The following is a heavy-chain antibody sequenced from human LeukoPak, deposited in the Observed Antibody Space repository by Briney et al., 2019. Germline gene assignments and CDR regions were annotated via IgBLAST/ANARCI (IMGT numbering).Heavy chain of an antibody. Sequence: GGSLRLSCAASGFTFSTFAMIWVRQPPGKGLEWVSYISDSGSDIYYADSVKGRFTISRDNAKNSLYLQMSSLRAEDTAMYYCARGTYRHDYWGQGTLVTVSS. V-gene: IGHV3-21*05. CDR1: GFTFSTFA. CDR2: ISDSGSDI. CDR3: ARGTYRHDY. J-gene: IGHJ4*02.